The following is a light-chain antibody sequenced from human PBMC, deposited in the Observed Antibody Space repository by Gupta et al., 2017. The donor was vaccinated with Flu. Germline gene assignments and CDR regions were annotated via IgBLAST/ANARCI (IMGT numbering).Light chain of an antibody. CDR1: KLGDQY. CDR2: QDT. CDR3: PACHSKFYMV. J-gene: IGLJ2*01. Sequence: SYAVTQPPSVSVSPRQTASITCSGDKLGDQYVCWYQQKPGQSPAWVIYQDTKRPSAIPARFSGSNSGNTANLTISGTQAMDEAYYCCPACHSKFYMVFGGGTKLSVL. V-gene: IGLV3-1*01.